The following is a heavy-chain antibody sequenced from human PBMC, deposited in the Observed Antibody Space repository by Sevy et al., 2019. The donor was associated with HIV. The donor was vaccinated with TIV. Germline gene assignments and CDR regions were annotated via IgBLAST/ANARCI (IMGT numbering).Heavy chain of an antibody. J-gene: IGHJ4*02. CDR2: IKQDGSEK. CDR1: GFTFSSYW. Sequence: GGSLRLSCAASGFTFSSYWMSWVRQAPGKGLEWVANIKQDGSEKYYVDSVKGRFTIYRDNAKNSLYLQMNSLRAEDTAVYYCARVSVVPAAIQYYFDYWGQGTLVTVSS. D-gene: IGHD2-2*01. CDR3: ARVSVVPAAIQYYFDY. V-gene: IGHV3-7*01.